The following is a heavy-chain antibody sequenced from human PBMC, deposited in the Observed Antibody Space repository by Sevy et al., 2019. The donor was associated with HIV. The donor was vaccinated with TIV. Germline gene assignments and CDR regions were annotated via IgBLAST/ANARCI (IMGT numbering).Heavy chain of an antibody. CDR2: ISGSGGST. D-gene: IGHD2-15*01. CDR3: AKDRADLPRVGYCSGGSCYRLPRGYFDY. CDR1: GFTFSSYA. J-gene: IGHJ4*02. Sequence: GGSLRLSCAASGFTFSSYAMSWVRQAPGKGLEWVSAISGSGGSTYYADSVKGRFTISRDNSKNTLYLQMNSLRAEDTAVYYCAKDRADLPRVGYCSGGSCYRLPRGYFDYWGQGTLVTVSS. V-gene: IGHV3-23*01.